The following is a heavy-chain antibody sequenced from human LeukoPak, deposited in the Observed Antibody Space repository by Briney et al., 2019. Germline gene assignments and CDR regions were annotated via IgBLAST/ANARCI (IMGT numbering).Heavy chain of an antibody. CDR2: ISYDGSNK. CDR1: GFTVSSNY. Sequence: GGSLRLSCAASGFTVSSNYMSWVRQAPGKGLEWVAVISYDGSNKYYADSVQGRFTISRDNSKNTLYLQMNSLRAEDTAVYYCARDPPDRVLRFLEWLLPYFDYWGQGTLVTVSS. CDR3: ARDPPDRVLRFLEWLLPYFDY. D-gene: IGHD3-3*01. J-gene: IGHJ4*02. V-gene: IGHV3-30-3*01.